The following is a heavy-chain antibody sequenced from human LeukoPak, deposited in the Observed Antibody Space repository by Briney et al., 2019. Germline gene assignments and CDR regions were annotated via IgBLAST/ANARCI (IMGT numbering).Heavy chain of an antibody. J-gene: IGHJ4*02. CDR2: IIPIFGTA. CDR1: GGTFSSYA. V-gene: IGHV1-69*01. D-gene: IGHD1-1*01. CDR3: ASGNFNSYYFDY. Sequence: GSSVKVSYKASGGTFSSYAISWVRQAPGQGLEWMGGIIPIFGTAHYAQKFQGRVTITADESTSTAYMELSSLRSEDTAVYYCASGNFNSYYFDYWGQGTLVTVSS.